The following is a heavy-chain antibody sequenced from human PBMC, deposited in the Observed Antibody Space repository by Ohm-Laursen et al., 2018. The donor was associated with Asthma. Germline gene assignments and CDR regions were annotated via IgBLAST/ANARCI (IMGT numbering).Heavy chain of an antibody. CDR3: ARKRGACISSTCYSLDF. CDR2: INSVFGIT. Sequence: GSSVKVSCKASGGTFSNYAISWVRQAPGQGLEWVGGINSVFGITSYPQKFQGRVTVTADESTSTVYMELSSLTSEDTAVYFCARKRGACISSTCYSLDFWGQGTRVTVST. CDR1: GGTFSNYA. D-gene: IGHD2-15*01. J-gene: IGHJ4*02. V-gene: IGHV1-69*01.